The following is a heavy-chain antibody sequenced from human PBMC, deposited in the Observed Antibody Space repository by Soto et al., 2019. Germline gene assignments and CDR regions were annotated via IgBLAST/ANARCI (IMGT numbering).Heavy chain of an antibody. CDR1: GFTFDDYA. J-gene: IGHJ5*02. CDR3: AKDKLRGYSGYDLGWFDP. Sequence: EVQLVESGGGLVQPGRSLRLSCAASGFTFDDYAMHWVRQAPGKGLEWVSGISWNSGSIGYADSVKGRFTISRDNAKNSLYLQMNSLRAEDTALYYCAKDKLRGYSGYDLGWFDPWGQGTLVTVSS. D-gene: IGHD5-12*01. V-gene: IGHV3-9*01. CDR2: ISWNSGSI.